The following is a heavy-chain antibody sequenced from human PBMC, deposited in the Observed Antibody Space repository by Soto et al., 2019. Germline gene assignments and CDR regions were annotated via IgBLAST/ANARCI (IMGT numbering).Heavy chain of an antibody. CDR3: AKGITIFGVVFCMDV. V-gene: IGHV3-23*01. Sequence: LRLSCAASGFTFSSYAMSWVRQAPGKGLEWVSAISGSGGSTYYADSVKGRFTISRDNSKNTLYLQMNSLRAEDTAVYYCAKGITIFGVVFCMDVWGQGTTVTVSS. CDR1: GFTFSSYA. CDR2: ISGSGGST. D-gene: IGHD3-3*01. J-gene: IGHJ6*02.